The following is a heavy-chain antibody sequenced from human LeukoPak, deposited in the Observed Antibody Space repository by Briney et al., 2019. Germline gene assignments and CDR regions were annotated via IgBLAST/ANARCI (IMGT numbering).Heavy chain of an antibody. CDR3: ARGPQYCSGGSCYGWFDP. CDR2: IYYSGST. Sequence: SETLSLTCTVSGGSISSSSYYWGWFRQPPGKGLEWIGNIYYSGSTNYNPSLKSRVTISIDTSKNQFSLKLTSVTAADTAVYYCARGPQYCSGGSCYGWFDPWGQGTLVTVSS. D-gene: IGHD2-15*01. CDR1: GGSISSSSYY. J-gene: IGHJ5*02. V-gene: IGHV4-39*07.